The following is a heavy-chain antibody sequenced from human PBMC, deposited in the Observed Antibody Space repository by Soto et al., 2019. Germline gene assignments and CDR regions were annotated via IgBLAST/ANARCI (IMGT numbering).Heavy chain of an antibody. V-gene: IGHV1-46*02. CDR3: ARGGHIAVVTASFDY. CDR2: IHPSGGGT. D-gene: IGHD2-21*02. J-gene: IGHJ4*02. Sequence: ASVKVSCKPSGYTFNTYYLHWLRQAPGQALEWMGVIHPSGGGTTYAQKFLGRVTVTRDTSTTTVFMELSSLRSDDTAVYYCARGGHIAVVTASFDYWGQGTLVTVSS. CDR1: GYTFNTYY.